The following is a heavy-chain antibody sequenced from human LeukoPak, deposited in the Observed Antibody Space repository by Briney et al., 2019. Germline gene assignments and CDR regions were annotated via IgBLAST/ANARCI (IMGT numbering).Heavy chain of an antibody. J-gene: IGHJ4*02. Sequence: SETLSLTCAVYGGSFSGYYWSWIRQPPGKGLEWIGEINHGGSTNYNPSLKSRVTISVDTSKNQFSLKLSSVTAADTAVYYCAREQWLVPDYWGQGTLVTVSS. D-gene: IGHD6-19*01. CDR1: GGSFSGYY. V-gene: IGHV4-34*01. CDR3: AREQWLVPDY. CDR2: INHGGST.